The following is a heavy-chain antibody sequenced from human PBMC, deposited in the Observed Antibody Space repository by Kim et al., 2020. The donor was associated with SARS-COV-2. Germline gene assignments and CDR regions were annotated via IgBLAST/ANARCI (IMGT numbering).Heavy chain of an antibody. CDR1: GFTFSDYG. Sequence: GGSLRLSCAASGFTFSDYGVTWVRQAPRKGLEWVSSIGGSGATTYYGDSVKGRFTISRDNSKNTLFLQMNSLRAEDTAVYYCAVITGFYYGYWGQGTLVTVSP. V-gene: IGHV3-23*01. J-gene: IGHJ4*02. D-gene: IGHD3-10*01. CDR3: AVITGFYYGY. CDR2: IGGSGATT.